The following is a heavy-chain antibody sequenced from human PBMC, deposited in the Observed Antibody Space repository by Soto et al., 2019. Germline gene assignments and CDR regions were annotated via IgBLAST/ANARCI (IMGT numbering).Heavy chain of an antibody. CDR1: GGSFSGYY. Sequence: SETLSLTCAVYGGSFSGYYWSWIRQPPGKGLEWIGEINHSGSTNYNPSLKSRVTISVDTSKNQFSLKLSSVTAADTAVYYCAGGYTPYYGDSGINWFDPWGQGTLVTVSS. CDR2: INHSGST. CDR3: AGGYTPYYGDSGINWFDP. D-gene: IGHD4-17*01. V-gene: IGHV4-34*01. J-gene: IGHJ5*02.